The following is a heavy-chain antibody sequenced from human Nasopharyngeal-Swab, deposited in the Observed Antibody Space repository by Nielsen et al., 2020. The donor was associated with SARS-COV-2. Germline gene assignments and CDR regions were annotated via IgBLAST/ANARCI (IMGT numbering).Heavy chain of an antibody. CDR1: GFTFDDYA. CDR3: AGVGGMDV. V-gene: IGHV3-9*01. CDR2: ISWNSGSI. D-gene: IGHD1-26*01. J-gene: IGHJ6*02. Sequence: SLKISCAASGFTFDDYAMHWVRQASGKGLEWVSGISWNSGSIGYADSVKGRFTISRDNAKNSLYLQMNSLRAEDTALYYCAGVGGMDVWGQGTTVTVSS.